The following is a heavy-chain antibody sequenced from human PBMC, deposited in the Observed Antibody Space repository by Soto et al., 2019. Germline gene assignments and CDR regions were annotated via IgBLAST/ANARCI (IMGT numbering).Heavy chain of an antibody. CDR3: ARRSSGWYFDY. Sequence: EVPLLESGGGLVQPGGSLRLSCAASGFTFSSYAMNWVRQAPGKGLEWVSVISGSGGSTYYADSVKGRFTTSRANSKNTRYLQMHSLRAEDTAVYDCARRSSGWYFDYWGQGTLVTVSS. CDR2: ISGSGGST. D-gene: IGHD6-19*01. CDR1: GFTFSSYA. J-gene: IGHJ4*02. V-gene: IGHV3-23*01.